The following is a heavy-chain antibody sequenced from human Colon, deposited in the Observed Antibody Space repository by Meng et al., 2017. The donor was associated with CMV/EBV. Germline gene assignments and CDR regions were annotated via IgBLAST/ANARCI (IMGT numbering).Heavy chain of an antibody. CDR3: AKSYSTSETGYFDY. J-gene: IGHJ4*02. D-gene: IGHD5-18*01. V-gene: IGHV1-69*02. Sequence: SGGTFSSYTISWVRQAPGQGLEWMGRIIPILGIANYAQKFQGRVTITADKSTSTAYMELSSLRSEDTAVYYCAKSYSTSETGYFDYWGQGTLVTVSS. CDR1: GGTFSSYT. CDR2: IIPILGIA.